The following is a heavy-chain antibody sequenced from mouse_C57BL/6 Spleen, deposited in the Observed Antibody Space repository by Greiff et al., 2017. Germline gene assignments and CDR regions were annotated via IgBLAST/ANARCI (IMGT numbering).Heavy chain of an antibody. J-gene: IGHJ4*01. CDR3: ARSVPYYAMDY. Sequence: QVQLQQSGAELVRPGASVKLSCKASGYTFTDYYINWVKQRPGQGLEWIARIYPGSGNTYYNEKFKGKATLTAEKSSSTAYMQLSSLTSEDSAVYFCARSVPYYAMDYWGQGTSGTVSS. V-gene: IGHV1-76*01. CDR1: GYTFTDYY. CDR2: IYPGSGNT. D-gene: IGHD5-1*01.